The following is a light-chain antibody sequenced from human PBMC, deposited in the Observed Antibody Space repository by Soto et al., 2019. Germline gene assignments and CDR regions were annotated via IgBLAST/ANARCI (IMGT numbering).Light chain of an antibody. CDR1: QPVSSN. V-gene: IGKV3-15*01. CDR3: QQYHKWPPIT. CDR2: GAS. Sequence: ELVLTQSPGTLSLSPGESAALSCRASQPVSSNFLAWYQQKPGQAPRLLIYGASTRATGVTARFRGGGSGTEFTLTISSLQSEDSAVYYCQQYHKWPPITFGQGTRLEIK. J-gene: IGKJ5*01.